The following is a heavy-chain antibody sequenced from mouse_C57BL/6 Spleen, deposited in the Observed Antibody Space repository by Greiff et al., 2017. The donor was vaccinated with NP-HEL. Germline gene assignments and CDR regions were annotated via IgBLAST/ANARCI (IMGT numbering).Heavy chain of an antibody. D-gene: IGHD1-1*01. CDR2: ISYSGST. Sequence: EVQLVESGPGMVKPSQSLSLTCTVTGYSITSGYDWHWIRHFPGNKLEWMGYISYSGSTNYNPSLKSRISITHDTSKNHFFLKLNSVTTEDTATYYCARPGSSYGWYFDVWGTGTTVTVSS. CDR1: GYSITSGYD. CDR3: ARPGSSYGWYFDV. J-gene: IGHJ1*03. V-gene: IGHV3-1*01.